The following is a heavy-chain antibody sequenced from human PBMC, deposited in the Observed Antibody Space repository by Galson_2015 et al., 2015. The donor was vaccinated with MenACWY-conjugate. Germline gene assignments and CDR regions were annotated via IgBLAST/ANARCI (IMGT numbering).Heavy chain of an antibody. CDR3: ARRGRRDGEGVKQ. D-gene: IGHD1/OR15-1a*01. V-gene: IGHV4-4*02. Sequence: ETLSLPCALSGDSISSNVWWNWVRQPPGEGLEWIAEISHTGSTNYNPALKSRVNMSVDKSRNQFSRDGSYVKAADKDGEEGARRGRRDGEGVKQGGQCTLVT. J-gene: IGHJ1*01. CDR2: ISHTGST. CDR1: GDSISSNVW.